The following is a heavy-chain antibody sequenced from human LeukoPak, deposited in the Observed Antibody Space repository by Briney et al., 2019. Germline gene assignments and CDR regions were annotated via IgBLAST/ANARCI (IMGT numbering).Heavy chain of an antibody. J-gene: IGHJ4*02. Sequence: PGGSLRLSCAASGFTFSSYGMHWVRQAPGKGLEWVAFIRYDGSNKYYADSVKGRFTLSRDNSKNTLYLQMNSLRAEDTAVYYCAKEARAVAGNFDYWGQGTLVTVSS. CDR3: AKEARAVAGNFDY. CDR2: IRYDGSNK. D-gene: IGHD6-19*01. CDR1: GFTFSSYG. V-gene: IGHV3-30*02.